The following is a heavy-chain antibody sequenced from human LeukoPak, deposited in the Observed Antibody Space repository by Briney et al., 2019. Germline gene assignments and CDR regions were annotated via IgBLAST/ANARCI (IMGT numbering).Heavy chain of an antibody. V-gene: IGHV3-9*01. CDR2: ISWNSGSI. CDR1: GFTFDDYA. CDR3: ARGRNSFGIASSSWSHDVSDM. Sequence: GGSLRLSRAASGFTFDDYAMHWVRQAPGKGLEWVSGISWNSGSIGYADSVKGRFTISRDNAKNSLYLQMNSLRAEDTALYYCARGRNSFGIASSSWSHDVSDMWGQGTMVTVSS. J-gene: IGHJ3*02. D-gene: IGHD6-13*01.